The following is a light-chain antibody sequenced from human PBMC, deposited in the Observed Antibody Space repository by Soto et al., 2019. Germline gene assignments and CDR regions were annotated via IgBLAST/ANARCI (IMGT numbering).Light chain of an antibody. CDR2: GAS. Sequence: EIEMTQSPATLSLYPGERATLSCRASESVSTNLAWYQQKAGQAPRLLINGASTRATGIPARFSGSGSGTEFTLTISSLQSEDFAVYYCQQYSIWRTFGQGTKVDIK. CDR3: QQYSIWRT. CDR1: ESVSTN. V-gene: IGKV3-15*01. J-gene: IGKJ1*01.